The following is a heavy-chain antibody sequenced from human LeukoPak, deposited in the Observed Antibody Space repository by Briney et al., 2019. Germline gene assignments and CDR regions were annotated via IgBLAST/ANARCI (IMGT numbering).Heavy chain of an antibody. CDR3: ARVDGDSSGGILTG. J-gene: IGHJ4*02. V-gene: IGHV3-23*01. CDR2: ISGSGGST. D-gene: IGHD3-9*01. CDR1: GFTFSSYA. Sequence: AGGSLRLSCAASGFTFSSYAMSWVRQAPGKGLEWVSAISGSGGSTYYADSVKGRFTISRDNAKNSLYLQMNSLRAEDTALYHCARVDGDSSGGILTGWGQGTLVTVSS.